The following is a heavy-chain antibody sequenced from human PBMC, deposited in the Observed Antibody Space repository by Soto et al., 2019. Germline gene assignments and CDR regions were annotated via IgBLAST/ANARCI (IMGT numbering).Heavy chain of an antibody. D-gene: IGHD4-4*01. CDR3: ARGKMTTVTLYYYYGMDV. CDR1: GGTFSSYA. CDR2: IIPIFGTA. J-gene: IGHJ6*02. Sequence: SVKVSCKASGGTFSSYAISWLRQAPGQGLEWMGGIIPIFGTANYAQKFQGRVTITADESTSTDYMELRSLRSEDTAVYYFARGKMTTVTLYYYYGMDVWGQGTTVTVSS. V-gene: IGHV1-69*13.